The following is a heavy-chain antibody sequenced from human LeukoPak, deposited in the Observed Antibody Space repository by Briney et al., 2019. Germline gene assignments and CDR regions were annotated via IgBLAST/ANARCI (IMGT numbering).Heavy chain of an antibody. Sequence: PGGSLRLSCAASGFTFSSYSMNWVRQAPGKGLEWVSYISSSGSTIYYADSVKGRFTISRDNAKNSLYLQMNSLRAEDTAVYYCASFPRWFGELYLDYWGQGTLVTVSS. CDR1: GFTFSSYS. J-gene: IGHJ4*02. CDR3: ASFPRWFGELYLDY. D-gene: IGHD3-10*01. CDR2: ISSSGSTI. V-gene: IGHV3-48*04.